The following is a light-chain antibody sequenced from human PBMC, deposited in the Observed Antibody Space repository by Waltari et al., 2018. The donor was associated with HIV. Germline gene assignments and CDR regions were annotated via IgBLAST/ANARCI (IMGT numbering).Light chain of an antibody. Sequence: QSAMPQPASVSGSPGQSITLSCIGSSNDVGDYNHVAWYQQPPDKAPKLLIYDVTNRPPGVSNRFSCSKSGNTASLAISGLQAEDEADYFCTAYKYSTRSYVFGTGTKVTVL. CDR3: TAYKYSTRSYV. CDR1: SNDVGDYNH. V-gene: IGLV2-14*03. J-gene: IGLJ1*01. CDR2: DVT.